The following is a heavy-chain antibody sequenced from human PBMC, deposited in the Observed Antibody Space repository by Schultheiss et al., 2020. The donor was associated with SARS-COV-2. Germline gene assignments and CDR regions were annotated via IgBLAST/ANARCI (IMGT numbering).Heavy chain of an antibody. CDR3: ARFGENSGYDGEDRKLDY. CDR1: GGSFSGYY. J-gene: IGHJ4*02. Sequence: SETLSLTCAVYGGSFSGYYWSWIRQPPGKGLEWIGEINHSGSTNYNPSLKSRVTISVDTSKNQFSLKLSSVTAADTAVYYCARFGENSGYDGEDRKLDYWGQGTLVTVSS. V-gene: IGHV4-34*01. D-gene: IGHD5-12*01. CDR2: INHSGST.